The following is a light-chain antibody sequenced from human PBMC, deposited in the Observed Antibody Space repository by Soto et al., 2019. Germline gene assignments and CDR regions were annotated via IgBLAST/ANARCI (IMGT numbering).Light chain of an antibody. CDR3: QQYESTPPT. CDR2: WAS. V-gene: IGKV4-1*01. J-gene: IGKJ2*01. CDR1: QSVLYSSNNKNY. Sequence: DIVMTQSPDSLAVPLGERATINCKSSQSVLYSSNNKNYLAWYQQRPGQPPKLLIYWASTRESGVPDRFSGSGSGTDFTLTITSLQAGDVAVYYCQQYESTPPTFGQGTKLEIK.